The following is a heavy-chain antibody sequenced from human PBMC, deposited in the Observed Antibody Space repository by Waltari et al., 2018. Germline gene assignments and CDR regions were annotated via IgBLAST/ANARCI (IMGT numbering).Heavy chain of an antibody. CDR1: GYTFTGYY. V-gene: IGHV1-2*02. Sequence: QVQLVQSGAEVKKPGASVKVSCKASGYTFTGYYMHWVRQAPGQGLEWMGWINPNSVGTNYAQKFQGRVTMTRDTSISTAYMELSRLRSDDTAVYYCARDQGMDAFDIWGQGTMVTVSS. CDR2: INPNSVGT. CDR3: ARDQGMDAFDI. J-gene: IGHJ3*02. D-gene: IGHD3-10*01.